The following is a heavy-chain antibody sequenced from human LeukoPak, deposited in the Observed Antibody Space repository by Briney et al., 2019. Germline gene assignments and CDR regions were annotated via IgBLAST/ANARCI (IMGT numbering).Heavy chain of an antibody. V-gene: IGHV3-23*01. CDR1: GFTVSNNY. CDR3: AKVNWDGYNYFDY. J-gene: IGHJ4*02. D-gene: IGHD5-24*01. Sequence: GGSLRLSCAASGFTVSNNYMSWVRQAPGKGLEWVSVISGSSDATYYADSVKGRFTISRDNSKNTLYLQMNSLRAEDTAVYYCAKVNWDGYNYFDYWGQGTLVTVSS. CDR2: ISGSSDAT.